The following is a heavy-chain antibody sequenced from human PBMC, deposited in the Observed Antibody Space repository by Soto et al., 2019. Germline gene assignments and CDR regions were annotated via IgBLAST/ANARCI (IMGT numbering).Heavy chain of an antibody. Sequence: GESLKISCAASGFTFSSYSMNWVRQAPGKGLEWVSSISSSSSYIYYADSVKGRFTISRDNAKNSLYLQMNSLRAEDTAVYYCARAPAVATFDYWGQGTLVTVSS. V-gene: IGHV3-21*01. J-gene: IGHJ4*02. D-gene: IGHD5-12*01. CDR3: ARAPAVATFDY. CDR1: GFTFSSYS. CDR2: ISSSSSYI.